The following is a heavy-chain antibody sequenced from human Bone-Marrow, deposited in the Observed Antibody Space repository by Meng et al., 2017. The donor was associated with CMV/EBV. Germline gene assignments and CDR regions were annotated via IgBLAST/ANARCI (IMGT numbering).Heavy chain of an antibody. D-gene: IGHD2-2*01. J-gene: IGHJ6*02. CDR2: IYYSGST. CDR1: GGSISSYY. Sequence: GSLRLSCTVSGGSISSYYWSWIRQPPGKGLEWIGYIYYSGSTNFNPSLKSRVTISVDTSKNQFSLKLSSVTAADTAVYYCARVCPTIHYYSPGMDVWGQGTTVTVSS. CDR3: ARVCPTIHYYSPGMDV. V-gene: IGHV4-59*01.